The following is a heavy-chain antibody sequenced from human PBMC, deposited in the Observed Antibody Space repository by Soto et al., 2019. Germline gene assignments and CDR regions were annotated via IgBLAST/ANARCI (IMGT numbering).Heavy chain of an antibody. V-gene: IGHV3-30*04. D-gene: IGHD7-27*01. J-gene: IGHJ4*02. Sequence: GGSLRLSCAASGFTFSSYAMHWVRQAPGKGLEWVAVISYDGSNKYYADSVKGRFTISRDNSKNTLYLQMNSLRAEDTAVYYCARVVTGEGFDYWGQGTLVTVSS. CDR2: ISYDGSNK. CDR3: ARVVTGEGFDY. CDR1: GFTFSSYA.